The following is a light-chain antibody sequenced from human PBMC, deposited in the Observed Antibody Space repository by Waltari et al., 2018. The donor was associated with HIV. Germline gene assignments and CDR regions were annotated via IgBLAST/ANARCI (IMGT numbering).Light chain of an antibody. Sequence: DIQMTQSPSSVSASVGDRVTITCRASQTINNHLNWYQQRPGKAPKLLIYAASSLQNGVPSRFSGSGSVTDFTLTISSLQPEDFTTFFCQHSRAFGQGTKVEIK. CDR2: AAS. CDR1: QTINNH. CDR3: QHSRA. V-gene: IGKV1-39*01. J-gene: IGKJ1*01.